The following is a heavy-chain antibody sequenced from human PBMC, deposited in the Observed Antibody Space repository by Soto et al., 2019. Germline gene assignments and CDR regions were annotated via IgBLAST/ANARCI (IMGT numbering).Heavy chain of an antibody. J-gene: IGHJ4*02. V-gene: IGHV4-34*01. Sequence: QVQLQQWGAGLLKPSEPLSLTCAVYGGSFSGYYWSWIRQPPGKGLEWIGEINHSGSTNYNPSLKSRVTISVDTSKNQFSLKLSSVTAADTAVYYCARDYGGNVFDYWGQGTLVTVSS. CDR2: INHSGST. CDR3: ARDYGGNVFDY. CDR1: GGSFSGYY. D-gene: IGHD4-17*01.